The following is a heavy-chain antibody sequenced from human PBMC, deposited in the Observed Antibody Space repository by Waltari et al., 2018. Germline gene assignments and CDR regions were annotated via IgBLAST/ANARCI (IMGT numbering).Heavy chain of an antibody. V-gene: IGHV3-30*02. D-gene: IGHD2-2*01. Sequence: QAQLVESGGGVVHPGGSLSLSCTASGFSFRSYGMLWVRQTPGKGLEWVAFIRYDGSDKCYADSVKGRFTISRDTSKNTLYLQMNSLSSEDTAVYYCASGGKIVVVPADYWGQGTLVTVSS. J-gene: IGHJ4*02. CDR1: GFSFRSYG. CDR2: IRYDGSDK. CDR3: ASGGKIVVVPADY.